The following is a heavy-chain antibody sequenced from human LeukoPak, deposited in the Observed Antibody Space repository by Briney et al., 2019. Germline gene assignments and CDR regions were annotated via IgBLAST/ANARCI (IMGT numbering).Heavy chain of an antibody. D-gene: IGHD2-8*01. V-gene: IGHV3-7*03. CDR2: IKQDGSEK. Sequence: GGSLRLSCAASGFTFNGYWMSWVRQAPGKGLEWVANIKQDGSEKYYVDSVKGRFTISRDNAKNSLYLQMNSLRAEDTALYYCARVPLMVYDNWFDPWGQGTLVTVSS. CDR1: GFTFNGYW. CDR3: ARVPLMVYDNWFDP. J-gene: IGHJ5*02.